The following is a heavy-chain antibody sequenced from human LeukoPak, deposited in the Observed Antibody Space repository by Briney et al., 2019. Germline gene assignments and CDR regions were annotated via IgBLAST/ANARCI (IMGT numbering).Heavy chain of an antibody. CDR1: GDRFSGNSAE. Sequence: SQTLSVTCAISGDRFSGNSAEWNWITQSPSRCLEWLRRTDYRSKWYNDYAVSVKSRITINPDTSKNQFSLQLNSVTPEDTAVYYCARDSYYYDSSGSPRDAFDIWGQGTMVTVSS. CDR3: ARDSYYYDSSGSPRDAFDI. J-gene: IGHJ3*02. D-gene: IGHD3-22*01. CDR2: TDYRSKWYN. V-gene: IGHV6-1*01.